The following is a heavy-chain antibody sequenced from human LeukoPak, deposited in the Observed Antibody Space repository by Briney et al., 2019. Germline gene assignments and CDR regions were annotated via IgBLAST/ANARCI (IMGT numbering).Heavy chain of an antibody. V-gene: IGHV4-4*02. CDR3: ARGHNENNYKSTIDV. Sequence: SGTLSLTCAVSGDSISTSTWWNWVRQPPGKGLEWIGEIYHNGNTNRNPSLKSRVTTSVDKTKNQFSLKLSSVTAADTAMYYCARGHNENNYKSTIDVWGQGTMVTVSS. J-gene: IGHJ3*01. CDR2: IYHNGNT. D-gene: IGHD1/OR15-1a*01. CDR1: GDSISTSTW.